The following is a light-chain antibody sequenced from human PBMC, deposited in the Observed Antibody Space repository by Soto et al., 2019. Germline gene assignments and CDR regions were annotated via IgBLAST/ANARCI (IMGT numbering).Light chain of an antibody. J-gene: IGLJ1*01. CDR1: SSNIGNNS. CDR2: SND. CDR3: AAWDDSLNGYV. Sequence: QSVLTQPPSASGTPGQRVTISCSGSSSNIGNNSVNWYQQLPGTAPKLLIYSNDRRPSGVPDRFSGSKSGTSASLAISGLQSEDEADYYCAAWDDSLNGYVFGTGTKLTVL. V-gene: IGLV1-44*01.